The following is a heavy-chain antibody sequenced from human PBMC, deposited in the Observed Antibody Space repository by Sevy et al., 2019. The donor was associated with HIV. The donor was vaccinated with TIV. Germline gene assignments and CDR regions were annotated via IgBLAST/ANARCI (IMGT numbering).Heavy chain of an antibody. CDR3: AKLPSTVMFREKSY. J-gene: IGHJ4*02. CDR1: GFTFTNYA. D-gene: IGHD3-10*01. Sequence: GGSLRLSCAASGFTFTNYAMNWVRQAPGKGLEWVSGISDSGDTTHYAESVKGRFTISRDNSKNTVSLQMGSLRAEDTAIYYCAKLPSTVMFREKSYWGQGTRVTVSS. V-gene: IGHV3-23*01. CDR2: ISDSGDTT.